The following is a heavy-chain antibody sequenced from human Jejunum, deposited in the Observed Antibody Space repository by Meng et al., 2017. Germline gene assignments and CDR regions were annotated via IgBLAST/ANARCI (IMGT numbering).Heavy chain of an antibody. CDR3: AKLSGNYYGFGDC. CDR1: GFTIFNYA. CDR2: FSGSGGST. Sequence: GESLKISCAASGFTIFNYAMTWVRQAPGKGLECVSTFSGSGGSTHYADSVKGRFTISRDSSKNTLYLQMNSLRAEDTAIYYCAKLSGNYYGFGDCWGRGTLVTVSS. J-gene: IGHJ4*02. D-gene: IGHD1-26*01. V-gene: IGHV3-23*01.